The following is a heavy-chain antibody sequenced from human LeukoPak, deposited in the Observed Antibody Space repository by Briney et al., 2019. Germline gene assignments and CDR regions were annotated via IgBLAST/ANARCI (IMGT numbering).Heavy chain of an antibody. CDR3: ARDRAVVVAATDY. CDR1: GYTFTTYG. J-gene: IGHJ4*02. Sequence: ASVKVSCKASGYTFTTYGVSWVRQAPGQGLEWMGWISPYNGNTNYAQKLQGRVTMTTDTSTSTAYMELRSLKSDDTAVYYCARDRAVVVAATDYWGQGTLVTVSS. V-gene: IGHV1-18*01. D-gene: IGHD2-15*01. CDR2: ISPYNGNT.